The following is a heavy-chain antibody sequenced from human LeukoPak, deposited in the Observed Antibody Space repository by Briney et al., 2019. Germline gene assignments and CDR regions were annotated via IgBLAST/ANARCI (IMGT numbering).Heavy chain of an antibody. CDR1: GGSLSGDN. J-gene: IGHJ5*02. D-gene: IGHD5-12*01. CDR2: VNQSGST. V-gene: IGHV4-34*01. Sequence: SEALSLTCAVYGGSLSGDNWSWIRQTPGKGLEWIGEVNQSGSTNKNPSLKSRLAISVDTSKNQFSLNLRSVTAADTAVYYCAGRIGYSGYDLRIDPWGQGTQVTVSS. CDR3: AGRIGYSGYDLRIDP.